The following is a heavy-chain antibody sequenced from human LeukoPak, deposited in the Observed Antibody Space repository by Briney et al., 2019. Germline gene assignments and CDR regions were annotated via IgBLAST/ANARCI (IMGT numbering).Heavy chain of an antibody. CDR3: ARDAQIGDIVVVPAPMGA. D-gene: IGHD2-2*01. V-gene: IGHV3-11*01. CDR1: GFTFSDYY. Sequence: GGSLRLSCAASGFTFSDYYMSWIRQAPGKGLEWVSYISSSGSTIYYADSVKGRFTISRDNAKNSLYLQMNSLRAEDTAVYYCARDAQIGDIVVVPAPMGAWGQGTTVTVSS. J-gene: IGHJ6*02. CDR2: ISSSGSTI.